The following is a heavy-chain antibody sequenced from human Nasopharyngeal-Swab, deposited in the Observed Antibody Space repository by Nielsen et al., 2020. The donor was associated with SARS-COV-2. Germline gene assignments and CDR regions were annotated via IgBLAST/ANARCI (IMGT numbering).Heavy chain of an antibody. V-gene: IGHV4-39*07. CDR3: ARGDKRKAPRDYSYYYYMDV. Sequence: WIRQPPGKGLEWIGSIYHSGSTYYNPSLKSRVTISVGTSKNQFSLKLRSVTAADTAVYYCARGDKRKAPRDYSYYYYMDVWGKGTTVTVSS. J-gene: IGHJ6*03. D-gene: IGHD2-21*01. CDR2: IYHSGST.